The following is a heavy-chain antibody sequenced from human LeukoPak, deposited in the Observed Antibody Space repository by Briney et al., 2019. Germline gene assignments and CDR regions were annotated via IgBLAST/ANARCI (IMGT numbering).Heavy chain of an antibody. Sequence: ASVKVSCKASGYTFTSYGISWVRQAPGQGLEWMGWISAYNGNTNYAQKLQGRVTMTRDTSISTAYMELSRLRSDDTAVYYCARDKSESKIGTWGQGTLVTVSS. D-gene: IGHD3-22*01. CDR1: GYTFTSYG. V-gene: IGHV1-18*01. J-gene: IGHJ5*02. CDR2: ISAYNGNT. CDR3: ARDKSESKIGT.